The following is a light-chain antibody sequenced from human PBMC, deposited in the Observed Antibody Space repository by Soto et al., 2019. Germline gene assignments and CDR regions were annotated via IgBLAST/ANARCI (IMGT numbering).Light chain of an antibody. CDR1: SSDVGGYSY. J-gene: IGLJ1*01. Sequence: QSVLTQPASVPRSPGQSITISCTGTSSDVGGYSYVSWYQQHPGKAPKLMIYDVSNRPSGVSNRFSGSKSGNTASLTISGLQAEDEADYYCSSYTSSSTLDVFGTGTKVTVL. CDR3: SSYTSSSTLDV. CDR2: DVS. V-gene: IGLV2-14*01.